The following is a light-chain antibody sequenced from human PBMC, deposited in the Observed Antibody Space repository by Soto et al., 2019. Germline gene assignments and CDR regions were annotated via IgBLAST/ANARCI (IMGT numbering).Light chain of an antibody. CDR2: GAS. CDR3: QQYFEWPPMT. Sequence: EIVLTQSLGTLSLSPGERATLSCRASQSIISRYLAWYQQKPGQAPRLLISGASTRAAGISDRFRGSGSGTEFTLTISSLRSEDSAIYYCQQYFEWPPMTFGQGTKVDI. V-gene: IGKV3-15*01. CDR1: QSIISRY. J-gene: IGKJ1*01.